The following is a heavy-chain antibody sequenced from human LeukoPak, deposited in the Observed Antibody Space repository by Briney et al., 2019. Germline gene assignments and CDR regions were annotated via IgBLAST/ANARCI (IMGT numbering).Heavy chain of an antibody. J-gene: IGHJ4*02. CDR2: INSDGRTT. Sequence: GGSLRLSCAASGFTFSNNWMHWVRHAPGKGLVWVSRINSDGRTTTYADSVKGRFTISRDNAKNTLYLQMNSLRAGDTAVYYCAMTKEGWGQGTLVTVSS. CDR3: AMTKEG. V-gene: IGHV3-74*01. CDR1: GFTFSNNW.